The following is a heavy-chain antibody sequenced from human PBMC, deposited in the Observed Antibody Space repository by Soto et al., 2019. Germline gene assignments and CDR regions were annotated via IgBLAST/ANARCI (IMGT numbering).Heavy chain of an antibody. CDR1: GLTFSSYA. J-gene: IGHJ6*02. V-gene: IGHV3-23*01. Sequence: GGSLRLSCAASGLTFSSYAMSWVRQAPGKGLEWVSAISGSGGSTYYADSVKGRFTISRDNSKNTLYLQMNSLRAEDTAVYYCAKAVLYSSSTTNYYYYYYGMDVWGQGTTVTVSS. CDR3: AKAVLYSSSTTNYYYYYYGMDV. CDR2: ISGSGGST. D-gene: IGHD6-6*01.